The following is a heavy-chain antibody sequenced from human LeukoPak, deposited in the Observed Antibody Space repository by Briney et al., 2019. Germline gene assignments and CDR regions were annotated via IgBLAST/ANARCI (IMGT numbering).Heavy chain of an antibody. D-gene: IGHD4-17*01. CDR1: GGSISNYY. CDR2: IYYSGST. CDR3: ARCPRDYGDYPYDY. V-gene: IGHV4-59*08. J-gene: IGHJ4*02. Sequence: SETLPLTCTLSGGSISNYYRSWLGQPPGKELAWIGYIYYSGSTNYNPSLKSRVTISVDTSKNQFSLKLSSVTAADTAVYYCARCPRDYGDYPYDYWGQGTLVTVSS.